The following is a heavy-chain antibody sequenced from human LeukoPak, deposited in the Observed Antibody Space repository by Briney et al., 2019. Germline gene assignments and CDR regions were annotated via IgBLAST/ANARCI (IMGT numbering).Heavy chain of an antibody. D-gene: IGHD4-17*01. CDR3: ASRPLTPTVTTDY. V-gene: IGHV1-69*13. CDR2: IIPIFGTA. J-gene: IGHJ4*02. CDR1: GGTFSSYA. Sequence: SVKVSCKASGGTFSSYAISWVRQAPGQGLERMGGIIPIFGTANYAQKFQGRVTITADESTSTAYMELSSLRSEDTAVYYCASRPLTPTVTTDYWGQGTLVTVSS.